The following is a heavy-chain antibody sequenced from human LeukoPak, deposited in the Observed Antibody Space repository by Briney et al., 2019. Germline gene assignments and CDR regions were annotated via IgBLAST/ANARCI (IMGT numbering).Heavy chain of an antibody. CDR3: ARHSEVTTVVAPFDY. V-gene: IGHV4-39*01. D-gene: IGHD4-17*01. CDR1: GGSISSSSYD. Sequence: PSETLSLTCTVSGGSISSSSYDWGWIRQPPGKGLEWIGSIYYSGSTYYNPSLKSRVTISVDTSKNQFSLKLSSVTAADTAVYYCARHSEVTTVVAPFDYWGQGTLVTVSS. CDR2: IYYSGST. J-gene: IGHJ4*02.